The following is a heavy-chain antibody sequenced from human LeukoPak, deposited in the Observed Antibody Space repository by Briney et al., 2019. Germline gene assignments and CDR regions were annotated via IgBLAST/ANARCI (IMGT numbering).Heavy chain of an antibody. CDR3: ARANFRDAFDI. D-gene: IGHD4/OR15-4a*01. CDR1: GGTFSSYA. J-gene: IGHJ3*02. CDR2: IIPIFCTA. V-gene: IGHV1-69*13. Sequence: ASVKVSCKASGGTFSSYAISWVRQAPGQGLEWMGGIIPIFCTANYAQKFLGRVTITADESTSTAYMELSSLRSEDTAVYYCARANFRDAFDIWGQGTMVTVSS.